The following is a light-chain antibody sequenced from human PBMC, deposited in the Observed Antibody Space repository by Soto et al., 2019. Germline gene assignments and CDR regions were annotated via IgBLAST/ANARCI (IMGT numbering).Light chain of an antibody. V-gene: IGKV3-20*01. CDR2: AAS. Sequence: EIVLTQSPGTLSLSPGERATLSCRASQSVDSKYLAWYQQKPGQAPRILIFAASSRATGIPDRFSGSGSGTDVTLTISRLEPGDVAVYYCQQYGYSSWTFGQGTKVEIK. CDR3: QQYGYSSWT. CDR1: QSVDSKY. J-gene: IGKJ1*01.